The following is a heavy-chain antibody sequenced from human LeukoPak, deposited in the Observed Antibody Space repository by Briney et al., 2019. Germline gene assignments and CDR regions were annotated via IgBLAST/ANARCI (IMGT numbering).Heavy chain of an antibody. CDR3: ARDSLTYSSSWLDY. J-gene: IGHJ4*02. V-gene: IGHV3-23*01. Sequence: GGSLRLSCAASGLTFSSYAMSWVRQAPGKGLEWVSAISGSGGSTYYADSVKGRFTISRDNSKNTLYLQMNSLRAEDTAVYYCARDSLTYSSSWLDYWGQGTLVTVSS. CDR2: ISGSGGST. D-gene: IGHD6-13*01. CDR1: GLTFSSYA.